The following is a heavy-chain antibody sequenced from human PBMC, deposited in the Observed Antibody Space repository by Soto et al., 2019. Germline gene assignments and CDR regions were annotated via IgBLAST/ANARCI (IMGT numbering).Heavy chain of an antibody. Sequence: SETLSLTCTVSGDSIRSSSYWGWIRQPPGKGLEWIGSIYSTGNTYYNPSLNSRVTISVDTSKNQFSLNVISVTAEDTAVYYCARGSSRFQDPYYYYAMDVWGQGTTVTVSS. J-gene: IGHJ6*02. CDR1: GDSIRSSSY. D-gene: IGHD6-13*01. CDR3: ARGSSRFQDPYYYYAMDV. V-gene: IGHV4-38-2*02. CDR2: IYSTGNT.